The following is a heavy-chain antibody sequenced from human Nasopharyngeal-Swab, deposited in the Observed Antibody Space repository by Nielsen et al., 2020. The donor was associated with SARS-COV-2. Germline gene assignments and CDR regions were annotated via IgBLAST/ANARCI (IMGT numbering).Heavy chain of an antibody. CDR2: ISYDGSKK. V-gene: IGHV3-30-3*01. D-gene: IGHD3-16*01. Sequence: GGSLRLSCAASGFTFSSYAMHWVRQAPGKGLEWVAVISYDGSKKYYADSVKGRFTISRDNSKNTLYLQMNSLRAEDTAVYYCARDLGSYYYYYGMDVWGQGTTVTVSS. CDR1: GFTFSSYA. J-gene: IGHJ6*02. CDR3: ARDLGSYYYYYGMDV.